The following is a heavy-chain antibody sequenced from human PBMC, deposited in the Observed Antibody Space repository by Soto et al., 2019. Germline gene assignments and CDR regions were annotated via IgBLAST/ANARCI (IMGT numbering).Heavy chain of an antibody. CDR3: AKDYSYYYDSSGYPGDY. Sequence: PGGSLRLSCAASGFTFSSYAMSWVRQAPGKGLEWVSAISGSGGSTYYADSVKGRFTISRDNSKNTLYLQMNSLRAEDTAVYYCAKDYSYYYDSSGYPGDYWGQGTLVTVSS. V-gene: IGHV3-23*01. CDR1: GFTFSSYA. D-gene: IGHD3-22*01. J-gene: IGHJ4*02. CDR2: ISGSGGST.